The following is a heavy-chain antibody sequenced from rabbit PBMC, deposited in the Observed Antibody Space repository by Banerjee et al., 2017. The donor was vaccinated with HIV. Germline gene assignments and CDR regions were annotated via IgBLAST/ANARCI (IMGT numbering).Heavy chain of an antibody. J-gene: IGHJ4*01. CDR3: ARASAYADYKL. V-gene: IGHV1S45*01. D-gene: IGHD6-1*01. CDR2: IYAGGSGST. CDR1: GIDFSSYYY. Sequence: QQQLEESGGGLVKPGGTLTLTCKASGIDFSSYYYMCWVRQAPGKGLELIACIYAGGSGSTYYASWAKGRFTISKTSSTTVTLQMTSLTAADTATYSCARASAYADYKLWGPGTLVTVS.